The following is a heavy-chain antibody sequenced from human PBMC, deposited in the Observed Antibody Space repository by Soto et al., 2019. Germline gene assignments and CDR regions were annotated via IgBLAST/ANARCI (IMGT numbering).Heavy chain of an antibody. J-gene: IGHJ4*02. CDR2: ISYDGSNK. CDR3: AKESKQLVPGSWLNY. V-gene: IGHV3-30*18. D-gene: IGHD6-6*01. Sequence: GGSLRLSCAASGFTFSSHGMHWVRQAPGKGLEWVAVISYDGSNKYYADSVKGRFTISRDNSKNTLYLQMNSLRAEDTAVYYCAKESKQLVPGSWLNYWGQGTLVTVSS. CDR1: GFTFSSHG.